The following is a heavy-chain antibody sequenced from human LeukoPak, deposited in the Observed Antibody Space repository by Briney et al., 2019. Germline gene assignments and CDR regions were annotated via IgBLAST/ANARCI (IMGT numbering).Heavy chain of an antibody. CDR3: ASSPLLIAVAVLDY. J-gene: IGHJ4*02. Sequence: ASVKISCKTSGYSFGDFGISWVRQAPGQGLEWMGRIIPILGIANYAQKFQGRVTITADKSTSTAYMELSSLRSEDTAVYYCASSPLLIAVAVLDYWGQGTLVTVSS. CDR2: IIPILGIA. CDR1: GYSFGDFG. D-gene: IGHD6-19*01. V-gene: IGHV1-69*04.